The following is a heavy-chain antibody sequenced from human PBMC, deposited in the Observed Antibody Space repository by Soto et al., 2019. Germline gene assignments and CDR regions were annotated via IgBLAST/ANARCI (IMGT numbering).Heavy chain of an antibody. J-gene: IGHJ5*02. D-gene: IGHD3-10*02. Sequence: ASVKVSCKASGYTFTSYAMLWLRQAPGQRPEWLGWINAGNSKTYYSEKFEGRVTFTRDTVATTVNMELTSLTSEDTAVYYCGRDQSGTGYYVDWFDPWGQGTLVTVSS. V-gene: IGHV1-3*01. CDR2: INAGNSKT. CDR3: GRDQSGTGYYVDWFDP. CDR1: GYTFTSYA.